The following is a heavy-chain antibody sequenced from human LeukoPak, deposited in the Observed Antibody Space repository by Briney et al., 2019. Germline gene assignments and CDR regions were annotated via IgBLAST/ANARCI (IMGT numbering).Heavy chain of an antibody. D-gene: IGHD1-1*01. J-gene: IGHJ5*02. Sequence: GGSLRLSCAASGFTFSSYGMHWVRQAPGKGLEWVAVIRYDGSNKYYADSVKGRFTISRDNSKNTLYLQMNSLRAEDTAVYYCVPYTWGRTNPSPWGFDPCGQGTLVTASS. CDR1: GFTFSSYG. CDR2: IRYDGSNK. CDR3: VPYTWGRTNPSPWGFDP. V-gene: IGHV3-30*02.